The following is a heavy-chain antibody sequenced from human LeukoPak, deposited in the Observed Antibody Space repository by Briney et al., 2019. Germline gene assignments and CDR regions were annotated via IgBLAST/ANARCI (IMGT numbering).Heavy chain of an antibody. CDR1: GASFNHYY. J-gene: IGHJ4*02. CDR3: ARDHCDDAACYPFDR. V-gene: IGHV4-4*07. D-gene: IGHD2-21*01. CDR2: VYLGGST. Sequence: PSETLSLTCNVSGASFNHYYWSWIRQPAGKGLEWIGRVYLGGSTNYNPSLKSRVMMSLDKANNQFSLRLSSVTAADTAIYYCARDHCDDAACYPFDRWGQGTLVTVSS.